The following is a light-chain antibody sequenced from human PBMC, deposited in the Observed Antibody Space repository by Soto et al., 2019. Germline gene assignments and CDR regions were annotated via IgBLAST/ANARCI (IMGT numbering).Light chain of an antibody. J-gene: IGKJ2*01. Sequence: DIQMTQSPSTLSASVGDRVTITCRASQSISSWLAWYQQKPGKAPKLLIYDASSLESGVPSRFSGSGSGTAFTLTSSSLQPDDFATYYCQQENSYSYTFGQGTKLEIK. CDR1: QSISSW. CDR2: DAS. CDR3: QQENSYSYT. V-gene: IGKV1-5*01.